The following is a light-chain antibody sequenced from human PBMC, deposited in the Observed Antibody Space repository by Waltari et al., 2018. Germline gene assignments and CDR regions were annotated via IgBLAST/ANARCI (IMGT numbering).Light chain of an antibody. CDR3: QKYGTRPAT. Sequence: EIVLTQSPASLSLSPGDRATLSCRASQSVGRTLAGYQQRPGQAPRLLIYDAYSRATGIPVRFIGSASGTDFSLTISRLQPEDFAVNYCQKYGTRPATFGQGTKVDVK. V-gene: IGKV3-20*01. CDR1: QSVGRT. J-gene: IGKJ1*01. CDR2: DAY.